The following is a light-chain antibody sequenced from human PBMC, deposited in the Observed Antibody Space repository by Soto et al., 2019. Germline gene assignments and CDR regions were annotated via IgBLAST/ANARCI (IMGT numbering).Light chain of an antibody. CDR3: SSYAGSNILV. Sequence: QSALTQPPSASGSPGQSVTISCTGTSSDVGGYNYVSWYQQHPGKAPKVMIYEVSKRPSGVPDRFSGSKSDNTASLTVSGLQAEDEADYYCSSYAGSNILVFGGGTQLTVL. CDR2: EVS. J-gene: IGLJ2*01. V-gene: IGLV2-8*01. CDR1: SSDVGGYNY.